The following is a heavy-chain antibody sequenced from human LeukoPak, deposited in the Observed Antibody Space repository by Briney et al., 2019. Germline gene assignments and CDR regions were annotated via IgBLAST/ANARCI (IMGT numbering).Heavy chain of an antibody. V-gene: IGHV5-10-1*01. Sequence: GESLKISCKGSGYSFTSYWISWVRQMPGKGLEWMGRIDPSDSYTNYSPSFQGHVTISADKSISTAYLQWSSLKASDTAMYYCARLMGYCSGGSCYGMVYFDYWGQGTLVTVSS. D-gene: IGHD2-15*01. CDR2: IDPSDSYT. CDR1: GYSFTSYW. CDR3: ARLMGYCSGGSCYGMVYFDY. J-gene: IGHJ4*02.